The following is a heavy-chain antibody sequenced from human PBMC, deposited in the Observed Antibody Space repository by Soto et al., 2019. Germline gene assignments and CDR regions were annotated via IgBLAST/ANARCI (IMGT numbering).Heavy chain of an antibody. V-gene: IGHV1-69*13. CDR1: GGTFSSYA. D-gene: IGHD1-1*01. Sequence: GASVKVSCKASGGTFSSYAISWVRQAPGQGLEWMGGIIPIFGTANYAQKFQGRVTITADESTSTAYMELSSLRSEDTAVYYCARDSVQLERLRAAGYYYYYGMDVWGQGTTVTVSS. CDR3: ARDSVQLERLRAAGYYYYYGMDV. J-gene: IGHJ6*02. CDR2: IIPIFGTA.